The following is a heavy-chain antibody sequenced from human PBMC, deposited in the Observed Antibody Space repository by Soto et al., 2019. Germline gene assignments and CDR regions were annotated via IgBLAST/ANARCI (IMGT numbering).Heavy chain of an antibody. CDR2: IVVGSGNT. CDR3: AAVVVGELLDYDAFDI. V-gene: IGHV1-58*01. D-gene: IGHD3-10*01. CDR1: GFTFTSSA. J-gene: IGHJ3*02. Sequence: QMQLVQSGPEVKKPGTSVKVSCKASGFTFTSSAVQWVRQARGQRLEWIGWIVVGSGNTNYAQKFQERVTITRDMSTSTAYMELSSLRSEDTAVYYCAAVVVGELLDYDAFDIWGQGTMVTVSS.